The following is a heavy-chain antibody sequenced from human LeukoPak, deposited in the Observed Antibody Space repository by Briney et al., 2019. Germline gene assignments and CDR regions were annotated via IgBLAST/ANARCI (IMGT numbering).Heavy chain of an antibody. D-gene: IGHD3-3*01. V-gene: IGHV3-30*19. Sequence: GRSLRLSCAASGFTFSSYGMHWVRQAPGKGLEWVAVISYDGSNKYYADSVKGRFTISRDNSKNTLYQQMNSLRAEDTAVYYCARDVAVDFWSGYYSRSYYYYGMNVWGQGTTVTVSS. CDR3: ARDVAVDFWSGYYSRSYYYYGMNV. CDR1: GFTFSSYG. CDR2: ISYDGSNK. J-gene: IGHJ6*02.